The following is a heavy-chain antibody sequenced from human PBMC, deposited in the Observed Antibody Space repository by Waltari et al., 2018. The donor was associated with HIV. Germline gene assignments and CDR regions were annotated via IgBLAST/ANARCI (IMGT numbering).Heavy chain of an antibody. CDR2: ISGSSSTI. V-gene: IGHV3-48*01. D-gene: IGHD5-12*01. CDR1: GFTFSSFS. J-gene: IGHJ6*02. Sequence: EVQLVESGGGLVQPGGSLRLSCATSGFTFSSFSMNWVRQAPGKGLEFISNISGSSSTIYYADSVKGRFTISRDNARNSLYLQMNSLRAEDTAVYYCARDGWLRSAYGMDVWGQGTTVTVS. CDR3: ARDGWLRSAYGMDV.